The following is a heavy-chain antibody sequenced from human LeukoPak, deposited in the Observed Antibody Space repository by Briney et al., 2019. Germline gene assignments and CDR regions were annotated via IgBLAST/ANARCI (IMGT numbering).Heavy chain of an antibody. D-gene: IGHD2-15*01. Sequence: GGSLRLSCTASGFTFSDFAMHWVRQAPGKGLEWVAVISYAGSAIYYADSVKGRFTISRDNSNDTLYLQMSSLRPDDTAIYYCVKRRVRDSVVVVAADFDFWGQGTLVTVSS. V-gene: IGHV3-30*18. CDR1: GFTFSDFA. CDR2: ISYAGSAI. J-gene: IGHJ4*02. CDR3: VKRRVRDSVVVVAADFDF.